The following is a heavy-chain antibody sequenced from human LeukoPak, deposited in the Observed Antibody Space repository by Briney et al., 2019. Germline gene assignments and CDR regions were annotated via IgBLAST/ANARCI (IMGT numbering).Heavy chain of an antibody. CDR2: IDSSGNT. CDR1: GVSISSGSYF. Sequence: SETLSLTCTVSGVSISSGSYFWSWTRQSAGKGLEWIGRIDSSGNTNYNPSLKSRVTISLDTSKNQFSLKLGSVTAADTAVYYCAREALPNGIWRVGWFDPWGQGTLVTVSS. CDR3: AREALPNGIWRVGWFDP. V-gene: IGHV4-61*02. J-gene: IGHJ5*02. D-gene: IGHD2-8*01.